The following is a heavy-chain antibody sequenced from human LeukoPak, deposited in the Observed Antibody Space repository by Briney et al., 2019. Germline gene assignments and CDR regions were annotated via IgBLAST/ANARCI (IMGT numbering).Heavy chain of an antibody. CDR2: INHSGST. V-gene: IGHV4-34*01. Sequence: SETLSLTCADYGGSFSGYYWSWIRQPPGKGLEWIGEINHSGSTNYNPSLKSRVTISVDTSKNQFSLKLSSVTAADTAVYYCARAKRFLEWFGGVYMDVWGKGTTVTVSS. D-gene: IGHD3-3*01. CDR3: ARAKRFLEWFGGVYMDV. CDR1: GGSFSGYY. J-gene: IGHJ6*03.